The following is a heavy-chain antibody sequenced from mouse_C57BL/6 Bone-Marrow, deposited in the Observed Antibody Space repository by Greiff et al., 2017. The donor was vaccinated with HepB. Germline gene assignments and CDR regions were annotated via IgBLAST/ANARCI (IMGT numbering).Heavy chain of an antibody. V-gene: IGHV7-3*01. CDR2: IRNKANGYTT. CDR3: ARFDYDVRYFDV. J-gene: IGHJ1*03. CDR1: GFTFTDYY. Sequence: EVQVVESGGGLVQPGGSLSLSCAASGFTFTDYYMSWVRQPPGKALEWLGFIRNKANGYTTEYSASVKGLFTISRDNSQSILYLQMNALRAEDSATYYCARFDYDVRYFDVWGTGTTVTVSS. D-gene: IGHD2-4*01.